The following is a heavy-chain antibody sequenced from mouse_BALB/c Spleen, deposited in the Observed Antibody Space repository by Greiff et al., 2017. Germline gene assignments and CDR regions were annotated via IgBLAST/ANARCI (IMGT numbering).Heavy chain of an antibody. CDR1: GFNIKDTY. J-gene: IGHJ3*01. CDR2: IDPANGNT. CDR3: ARSNYDYDVAY. Sequence: EVKLMESGAELVKPGASVKLSCTASGFNIKDTYMHWVKQRPEQGLEWIGRIDPANGNTKYDPKFQGKATITADTSSNTAYLQLSSLTSEDTAVYYCARSNYDYDVAYWGQGTLVTVSA. D-gene: IGHD2-4*01. V-gene: IGHV14-3*02.